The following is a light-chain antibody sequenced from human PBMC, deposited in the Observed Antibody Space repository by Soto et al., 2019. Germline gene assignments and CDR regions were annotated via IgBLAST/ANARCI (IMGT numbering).Light chain of an antibody. CDR1: QSVNSN. V-gene: IGKV3-15*01. J-gene: IGKJ4*01. CDR3: QQYGDWPPLT. CDR2: GAS. Sequence: EIVMTQSPATLSVSPGERATLSCRASQSVNSNLAWYQQKPGQAPRLLIYGASTRATGVPARFGGSGSGTEFTLIISSLQSEDFAVYYCQQYGDWPPLTFGGGTRVEIK.